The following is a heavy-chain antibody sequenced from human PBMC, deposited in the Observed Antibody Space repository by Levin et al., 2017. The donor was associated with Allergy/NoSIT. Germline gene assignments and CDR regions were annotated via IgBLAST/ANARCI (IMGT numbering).Heavy chain of an antibody. CDR2: IYPGDSDT. J-gene: IGHJ6*03. D-gene: IGHD1-1*01. Sequence: GGSLRLSCQGSGYSFTSYWIGWVRQMPGKGLEWMGIIYPGDSDTRYSPSFQGQVTISADKSISTAYLQWSSLKASDTAIYYCARRGTQDYYYYMDVWGKGTTVTVSS. V-gene: IGHV5-51*01. CDR3: ARRGTQDYYYYMDV. CDR1: GYSFTSYW.